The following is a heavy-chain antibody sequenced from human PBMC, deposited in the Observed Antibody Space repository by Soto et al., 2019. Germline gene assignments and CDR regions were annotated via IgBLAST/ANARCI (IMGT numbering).Heavy chain of an antibody. CDR1: GFTFSSYA. V-gene: IGHV3-23*01. CDR3: AKSSPKRTTVNDNWFDP. D-gene: IGHD4-4*01. Sequence: LRLSCAASGFTFSSYAMSWVRQAPGKGLEWVSAISGSGGSTYYADSVKGRFTISRDNSKNTLYLQMNSLRAEDTAVYYCAKSSPKRTTVNDNWFDPWGQGTMVTVYS. J-gene: IGHJ5*02. CDR2: ISGSGGST.